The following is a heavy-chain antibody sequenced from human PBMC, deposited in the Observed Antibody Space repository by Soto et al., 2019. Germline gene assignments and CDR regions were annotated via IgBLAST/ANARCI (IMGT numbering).Heavy chain of an antibody. CDR1: GGSIISGGYS. V-gene: IGHV4-30-2*01. CDR2: IYHSGST. J-gene: IGHJ4*02. CDR3: ARGMTTVTTFDY. Sequence: PSETLSLTCAVSGGSIISGGYSSNLIRQPPGKGLEWIGYIYHSGSTYYNPSLKSRVTISVDRSKNQFSLKLSSVTAADTAVYYCARGMTTVTTFDYWGQGTLVTVSS. D-gene: IGHD4-17*01.